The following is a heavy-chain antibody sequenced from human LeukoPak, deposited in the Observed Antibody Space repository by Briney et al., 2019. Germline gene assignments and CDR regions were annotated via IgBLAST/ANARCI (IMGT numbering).Heavy chain of an antibody. J-gene: IGHJ4*02. CDR2: IIPIFGTA. CDR3: ARADDYGDYVFLLDY. V-gene: IGHV1-69*13. Sequence: SVTVSCKASGYTFTSYAISWVRQAPGQGLEWMGGIIPIFGTANYAQKFQGRVTITADESTSTAYMELSSLRSEDTAVYYCARADDYGDYVFLLDYWGQGTLVTVSS. CDR1: GYTFTSYA. D-gene: IGHD4-17*01.